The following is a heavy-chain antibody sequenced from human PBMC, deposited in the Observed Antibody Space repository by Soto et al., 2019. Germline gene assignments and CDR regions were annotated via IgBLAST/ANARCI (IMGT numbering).Heavy chain of an antibody. CDR1: GFTFSSYG. CDR3: AKDKVMRARRGFDY. V-gene: IGHV3-30*18. J-gene: IGHJ4*02. Sequence: QVQLVESGGGVVQPGRSLRLSCAASGFTFSSYGMHWVRQAPGKGLEWVAVISYDGSNKYYADSVKGRFTISRDNSKNTLYLQMTSLRAEDTAVYYCAKDKVMRARRGFDYWGQGTLVTVSS. CDR2: ISYDGSNK.